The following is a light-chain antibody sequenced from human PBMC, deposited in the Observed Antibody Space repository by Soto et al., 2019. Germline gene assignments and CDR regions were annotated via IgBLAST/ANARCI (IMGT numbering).Light chain of an antibody. CDR2: AAS. CDR3: QQSYSTPT. CDR1: QSISSY. Sequence: DIQMTQSPSARAASVGDGVTITCRASQSISSYLNWYQQKPGKAPKLLIYAASSLQSGVPSRFSGSGSGTDFTLTISSLQPEDFATYYCQQSYSTPTCGQGTKVDIK. V-gene: IGKV1-39*01. J-gene: IGKJ1*01.